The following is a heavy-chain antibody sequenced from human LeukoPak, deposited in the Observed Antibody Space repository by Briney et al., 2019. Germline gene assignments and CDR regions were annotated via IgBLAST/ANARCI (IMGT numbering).Heavy chain of an antibody. D-gene: IGHD6-19*01. V-gene: IGHV3-30-3*01. CDR1: GFTSSSYA. CDR3: ARGMLDPIAVAGDGLDY. Sequence: GGSLRLSCAASGFTSSSYAMHWVRQAPGKGLEWVAVISYDGSNKYYADSVKGRFTISRDNSKNTLYLQMNSLRAEDTAVYYCARGMLDPIAVAGDGLDYWGQGTLVTVSS. J-gene: IGHJ4*02. CDR2: ISYDGSNK.